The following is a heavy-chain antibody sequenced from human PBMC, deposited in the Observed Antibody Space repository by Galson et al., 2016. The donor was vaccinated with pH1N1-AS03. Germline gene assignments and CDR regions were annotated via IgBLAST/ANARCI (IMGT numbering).Heavy chain of an antibody. D-gene: IGHD5-18*01. V-gene: IGHV3-11*06. CDR3: ARDPVFTDMLNFDT. CDR1: GFTFSAHY. Sequence: SLRLSCAASGFTFSAHYMIWIRQAPGKGLEWVSYISGDSTDRRYADSVKGRCTISRDNDKNSLHLQLYSLRAEGSGVYFCARDPVFTDMLNFDTWGRGTLVTVAS. J-gene: IGHJ4*02. CDR2: ISGDSTDR.